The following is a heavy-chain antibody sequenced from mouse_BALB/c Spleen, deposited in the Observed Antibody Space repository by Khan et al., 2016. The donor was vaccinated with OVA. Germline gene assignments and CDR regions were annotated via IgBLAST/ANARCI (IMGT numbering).Heavy chain of an antibody. J-gene: IGHJ2*01. CDR3: AKNYRYDVYFDY. V-gene: IGHV1S136*01. CDR1: GYTFTSYV. D-gene: IGHD2-14*01. CDR2: IYPYNDDT. Sequence: VQLQQSGPELVKPGASVKMSCKASGYTFTSYVMHWLRQKPGQGLEWIGYIYPYNDDTKYNEKFKGKATLTSDKSSSTAYMELSSLTSEASAVYYCAKNYRYDVYFDYWGQGTTLTVSS.